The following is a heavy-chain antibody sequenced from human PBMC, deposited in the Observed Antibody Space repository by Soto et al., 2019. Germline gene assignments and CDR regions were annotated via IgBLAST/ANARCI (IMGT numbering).Heavy chain of an antibody. CDR3: ARDPYGSYWFDP. D-gene: IGHD3-10*01. CDR2: IYYSGST. Sequence: SETLSLTCTVSGGSISSGGYYWSWIRQHPGKGLEWIGYIYYSGSTYYNPSLKIRVTISVDTSKNQFSLKLSSVTAADTAVYYCARDPYGSYWFDPWGQGTLVTVSS. CDR1: GGSISSGGYY. V-gene: IGHV4-31*03. J-gene: IGHJ5*02.